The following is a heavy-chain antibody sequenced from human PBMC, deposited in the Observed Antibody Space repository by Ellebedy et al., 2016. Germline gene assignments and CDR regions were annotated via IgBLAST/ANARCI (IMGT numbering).Heavy chain of an antibody. Sequence: SETLSLTXAVYGGSFSGYYWSWIRQPPGKGLEWIGEINHSGSTNYNPSLKSRVTISVDTSKNQFSLKLSSVTAADTAVYYCARGVVGIAVAGDFDYWGQGTLVTVSS. CDR1: GGSFSGYY. CDR3: ARGVVGIAVAGDFDY. J-gene: IGHJ4*02. CDR2: INHSGST. V-gene: IGHV4-34*01. D-gene: IGHD6-19*01.